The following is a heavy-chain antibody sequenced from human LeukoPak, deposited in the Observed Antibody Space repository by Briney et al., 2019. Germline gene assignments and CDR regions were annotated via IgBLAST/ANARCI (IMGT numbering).Heavy chain of an antibody. CDR3: ARDRETVVVPAANWFDP. CDR2: INPSGGST. J-gene: IGHJ5*02. CDR1: GYTFTGYY. V-gene: IGHV1-46*01. Sequence: GASVKVSCKASGYTFTGYYMHWVRQAPGQGLEWMGIINPSGGSTSYAQKFQGRVTMTRDTSTSTVYMELSSLRSEDTAVYYCARDRETVVVPAANWFDPWGQGTLVTVSS. D-gene: IGHD2-2*01.